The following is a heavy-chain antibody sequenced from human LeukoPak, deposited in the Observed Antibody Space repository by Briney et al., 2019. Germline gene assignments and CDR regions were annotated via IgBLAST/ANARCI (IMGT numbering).Heavy chain of an antibody. CDR1: GGSFSGYY. V-gene: IGHV4-34*01. J-gene: IGHJ5*02. CDR3: ARSLYSNYDNWFDP. Sequence: SETLSLTCAVYGGSFSGYYWSWIRQPPGKGLEWIGEINHSGSTNYNPSLKSRVTISVDTSKNQFSLKLSSVTAADTAVYYCARSLYSNYDNWFDPWGQGTLVTVSS. D-gene: IGHD4-11*01. CDR2: INHSGST.